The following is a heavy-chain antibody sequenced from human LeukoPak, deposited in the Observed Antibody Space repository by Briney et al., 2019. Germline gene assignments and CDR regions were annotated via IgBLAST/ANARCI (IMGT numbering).Heavy chain of an antibody. V-gene: IGHV3-23*01. Sequence: GGSLRLSCAASGFTFSSYGMTWVRQTPGKGLEWVSAISGSGNYTYYADSVMGRFSVSRDNSKNTLYLQMNGLRADDTAVYYCAKTIIAVTTCLDYWGQGTLVTVSS. CDR1: GFTFSSYG. D-gene: IGHD4-17*01. CDR3: AKTIIAVTTCLDY. J-gene: IGHJ4*02. CDR2: ISGSGNYT.